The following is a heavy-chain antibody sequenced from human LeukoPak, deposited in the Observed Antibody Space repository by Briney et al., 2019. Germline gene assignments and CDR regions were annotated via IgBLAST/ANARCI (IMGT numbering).Heavy chain of an antibody. Sequence: GESLKISCKGSGYSFTSYWIGWVRQMPGKGLEWMGIIYPGDSDTRYSPSFQGQVTISADKSISTAYLQWSSLKASDTAMYYCARRYYDILTGYYNLDYWGQGTLVTVSS. V-gene: IGHV5-51*01. CDR1: GYSFTSYW. CDR3: ARRYYDILTGYYNLDY. CDR2: IYPGDSDT. D-gene: IGHD3-9*01. J-gene: IGHJ4*02.